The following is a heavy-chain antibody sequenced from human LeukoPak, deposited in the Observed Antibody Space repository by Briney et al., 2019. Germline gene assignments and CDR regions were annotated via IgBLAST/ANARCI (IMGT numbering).Heavy chain of an antibody. D-gene: IGHD3-10*01. V-gene: IGHV3-30*02. CDR3: AKDQNYYYGSGSPSGYFDY. J-gene: IGHJ4*02. CDR2: IRYDGSNK. CDR1: GFTFSSYS. Sequence: PGGSLRLSCAASGFTFSSYSMNWVRQAPGKGLEWVAFIRYDGSNKYYADSVKGRFTISRDNSKNTLYLQMNSLRAEDTAVYYCAKDQNYYYGSGSPSGYFDYWGQGTLVTVSS.